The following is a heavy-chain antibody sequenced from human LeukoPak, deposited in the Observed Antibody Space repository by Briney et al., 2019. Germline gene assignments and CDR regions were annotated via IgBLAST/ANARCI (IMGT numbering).Heavy chain of an antibody. V-gene: IGHV4-59*01. D-gene: IGHD3-3*01. J-gene: IGHJ5*02. CDR1: GGSISSYY. CDR2: IYYSGST. CDR3: AKVVPPGVGWFDP. Sequence: SETLSLTCTVSGGSISSYYWSWIRQPPGKGLEWIGYIYYSGSTNYNPSLKSRVTISVDTSKDQFSLKLSSVTAADTAVYYCAKVVPPGVGWFDPWGQGTLVTVSS.